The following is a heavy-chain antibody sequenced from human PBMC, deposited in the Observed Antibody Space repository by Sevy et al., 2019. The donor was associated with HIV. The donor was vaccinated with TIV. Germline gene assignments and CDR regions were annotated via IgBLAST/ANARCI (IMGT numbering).Heavy chain of an antibody. CDR3: ANAYSGSYSHSYLYALDV. J-gene: IGHJ6*02. Sequence: GGSLRLSCIGSGFSFSYYGIHWVRQFPGKGLDWVALISHDGINEYYADSVKGRFTISRDNSKNTVYLEMNSLRNEDTAIYFCANAYSGSYSHSYLYALDVWGQGPTVTVSS. CDR2: ISHDGINE. D-gene: IGHD1-26*01. CDR1: GFSFSYYG. V-gene: IGHV3-30*18.